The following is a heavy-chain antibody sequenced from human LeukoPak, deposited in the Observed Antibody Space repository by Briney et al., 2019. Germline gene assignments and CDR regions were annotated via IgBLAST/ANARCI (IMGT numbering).Heavy chain of an antibody. J-gene: IGHJ6*03. CDR2: INWNGGST. CDR1: GFTFDDYG. CDR3: VRDYYYYIDV. Sequence: GGSLRLSCAASGFTFDDYGMSWVRQAPGKGLEWVSGINWNGGSTGYADSVKGRFTISRDNGKNSLYLQMNSLRAEDTAVFYCVRDYYYYIDVWGKGTTVTVSS. V-gene: IGHV3-20*04.